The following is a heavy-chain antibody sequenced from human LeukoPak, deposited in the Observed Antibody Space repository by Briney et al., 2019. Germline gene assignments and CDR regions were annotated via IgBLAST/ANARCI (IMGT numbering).Heavy chain of an antibody. CDR1: GGSFSGYY. J-gene: IGHJ4*02. CDR3: ARGPRGYSGYPPFDY. Sequence: PSETLSLTRAVYGGSFSGYYWSWIRQPPGKGLEWIGEINHSGSTNYNPSLKSRVTISVDTSKNQFSLKLSSVTAADTAVYYCARGPRGYSGYPPFDYWGQGTLVTVSS. V-gene: IGHV4-34*01. D-gene: IGHD5-12*01. CDR2: INHSGST.